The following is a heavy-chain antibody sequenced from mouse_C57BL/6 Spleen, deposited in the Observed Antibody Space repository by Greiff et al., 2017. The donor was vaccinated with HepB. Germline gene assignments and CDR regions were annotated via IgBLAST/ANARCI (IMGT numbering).Heavy chain of an antibody. CDR2: IDPSDSYT. CDR3: AYYSNYVGAMDY. V-gene: IGHV1-50*01. Sequence: VQLQQPGAELVKPGASVKLSCKASGYTFTSYWMQWVKQRPGQGLEWIGEIDPSDSYTNYNQKFKGKATLTVDTSSSTAYMQLSSLTSEDSAVYYCAYYSNYVGAMDYWGQGTSVTVSS. CDR1: GYTFTSYW. D-gene: IGHD2-5*01. J-gene: IGHJ4*01.